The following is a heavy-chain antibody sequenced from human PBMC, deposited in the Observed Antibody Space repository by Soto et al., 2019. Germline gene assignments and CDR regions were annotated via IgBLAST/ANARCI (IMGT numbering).Heavy chain of an antibody. J-gene: IGHJ4*02. CDR3: ARVITMVRGAESYFDY. V-gene: IGHV1-46*01. D-gene: IGHD3-10*01. Sequence: KVSCKASGYTFTSYYMHWVRQAPGQGLEWMGIINPSGGSTSYAQKFQGRVTMTRDTSTSTVYMELSSLRSEDTAVYYCARVITMVRGAESYFDYWGQGTLVTVSS. CDR1: GYTFTSYY. CDR2: INPSGGST.